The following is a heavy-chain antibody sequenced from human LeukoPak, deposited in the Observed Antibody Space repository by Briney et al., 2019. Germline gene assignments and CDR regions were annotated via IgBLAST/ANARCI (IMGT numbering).Heavy chain of an antibody. CDR2: IYYSGST. CDR3: ARGLASAGMGL. CDR1: DGSLSSYY. D-gene: IGHD6-13*01. J-gene: IGHJ4*02. Sequence: SETLSLTCTVSDGSLSSYYWSWIRQPPGKGPEWIGYIYYSGSTNYNPSLKSRVTISVDTSKNQFSLKLSSVTAADSAVYYCARGLASAGMGLWGQGTLVTVSS. V-gene: IGHV4-59*01.